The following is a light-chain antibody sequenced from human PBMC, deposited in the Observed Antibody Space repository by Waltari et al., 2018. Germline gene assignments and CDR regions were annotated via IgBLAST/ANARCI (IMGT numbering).Light chain of an antibody. J-gene: IGLJ3*02. CDR3: QSTDSSASVWV. V-gene: IGLV3-25*03. CDR2: KDT. Sequence: SNNLTQPPSVSVSPGQTARINCPGDALAKQYAYWNQQKPGQAPVLVIYKDTQRPSGIPWRFSGSTSGTTVTLTITGVQAEDEADYYCQSTDSSASVWVFGGGAKLTV. CDR1: ALAKQY.